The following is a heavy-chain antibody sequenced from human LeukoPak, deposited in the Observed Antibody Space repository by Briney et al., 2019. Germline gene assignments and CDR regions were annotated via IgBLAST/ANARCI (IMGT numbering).Heavy chain of an antibody. J-gene: IGHJ6*02. D-gene: IGHD2-2*02. Sequence: ASVKVSCKASGYTFTGYYMHWVRQAPGQGLEWMGRINPNSGGTNYAQKFQGRVTMTRDTSISTAYMELSRLRSDDTAVYYCARPMIGYCSSTSCYNGMDVWSQGTTVTVSS. V-gene: IGHV1-2*06. CDR2: INPNSGGT. CDR3: ARPMIGYCSSTSCYNGMDV. CDR1: GYTFTGYY.